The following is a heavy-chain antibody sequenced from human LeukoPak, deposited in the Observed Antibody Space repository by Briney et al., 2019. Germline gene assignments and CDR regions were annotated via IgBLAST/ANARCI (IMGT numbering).Heavy chain of an antibody. D-gene: IGHD4-17*01. Sequence: ASVKVSCKASGYTFTTYYMNWVRQAPGQGLEWMGIINPSSGSISYAQKFQGRITVTRDTSTSTVYMELSSLRSEDTAVYYCARENLRVTTNKNWFDSWGLGTLVTVSS. CDR1: GYTFTTYY. V-gene: IGHV1-46*01. CDR2: INPSSGSI. J-gene: IGHJ5*01. CDR3: ARENLRVTTNKNWFDS.